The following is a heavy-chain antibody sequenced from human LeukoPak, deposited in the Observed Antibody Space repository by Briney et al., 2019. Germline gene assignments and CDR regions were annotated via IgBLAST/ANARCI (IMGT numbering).Heavy chain of an antibody. D-gene: IGHD3-22*01. Sequence: GRSLRLSCAASGFTFSSYGMHWVRQAPGKGLEWVAVIWYDGSNKYYADSVEGRFTISRDNSKNTLYLQMNSLRAEDTAVYYCARDKDSSGYLDYWGQGTLVTVSS. V-gene: IGHV3-33*01. CDR2: IWYDGSNK. CDR1: GFTFSSYG. J-gene: IGHJ4*02. CDR3: ARDKDSSGYLDY.